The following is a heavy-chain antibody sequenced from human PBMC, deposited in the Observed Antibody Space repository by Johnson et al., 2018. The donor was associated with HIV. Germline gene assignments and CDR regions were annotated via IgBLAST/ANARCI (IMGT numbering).Heavy chain of an antibody. CDR2: ISSGGSSI. D-gene: IGHD1-20*01. Sequence: QVQLVESGGGLVKPGGSLRLSCAASGFTFSDSHMSWIRQAPGKGLEWISYISSGGSSIYYADSVRGRFTISRDNAKKSLFLQLSRLRAGDTGVYYCARGGTYNWSPDRIGNAFDIWGQGTTVTVSS. CDR1: GFTFSDSH. CDR3: ARGGTYNWSPDRIGNAFDI. J-gene: IGHJ3*02. V-gene: IGHV3-11*04.